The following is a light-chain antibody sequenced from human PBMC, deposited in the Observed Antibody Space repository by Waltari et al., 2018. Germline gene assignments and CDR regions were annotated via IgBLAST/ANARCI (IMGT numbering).Light chain of an antibody. Sequence: IQWAQPPSSLSASVADRVTITRLASQGINNYLAWYQQKPGKAPKLLIYAASTLQRGVPSEFSGSESATDYTLPTSSLQPEDYASYYCRQLNSYRWTFGQGTKVEVK. V-gene: IGKV1-9*01. CDR2: AAS. CDR3: RQLNSYRWT. J-gene: IGKJ1*01. CDR1: QGINNY.